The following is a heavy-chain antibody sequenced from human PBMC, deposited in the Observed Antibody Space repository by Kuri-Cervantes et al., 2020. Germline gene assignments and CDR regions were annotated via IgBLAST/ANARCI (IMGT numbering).Heavy chain of an antibody. D-gene: IGHD3-16*01. V-gene: IGHV3-20*01. CDR2: ISWNGDTI. Sequence: GGSLRLSCAASGFTFSSYWMSWVRQAPGKGLEWVAGISWNGDTIRYADSVKGRFTISRDSAKNSLYLQMNSLRAEDTALYHCARGGGSVDYWGQGTLVTVSS. CDR3: ARGGGSVDY. CDR1: GFTFSSYW. J-gene: IGHJ4*02.